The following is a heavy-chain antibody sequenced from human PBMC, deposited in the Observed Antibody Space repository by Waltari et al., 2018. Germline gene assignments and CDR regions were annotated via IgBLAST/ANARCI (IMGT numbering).Heavy chain of an antibody. CDR3: ARDPSSWYYFDY. CDR2: ISYDGINK. Sequence: QVQLVESGGGVVQPGRSLRPPWPAARFTFRRYALHWVRQAPGKGLEWVAVISYDGINKKYVDSVKGRFTISRDNSKNTLHLQMNSRRAEDTAVYYCARDPSSWYYFDYWGQGTLVTVSS. CDR1: RFTFRRYA. D-gene: IGHD6-13*01. J-gene: IGHJ4*02. V-gene: IGHV3-30*04.